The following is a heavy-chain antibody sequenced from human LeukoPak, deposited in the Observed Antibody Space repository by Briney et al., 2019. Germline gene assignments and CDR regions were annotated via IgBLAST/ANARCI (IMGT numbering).Heavy chain of an antibody. CDR2: ISGSGGST. Sequence: GGSLRLSCAASGFTFSSYAMSWVRQAPGKGLEWVSAISGSGGSTYYADSVKGRFTISRDNSKNTLYLQMNSLRAEDTAVYYCAREYAFGGVIVIRAYYFDYWGQGTLVTVSS. CDR1: GFTFSSYA. D-gene: IGHD3-16*02. V-gene: IGHV3-23*01. J-gene: IGHJ4*02. CDR3: AREYAFGGVIVIRAYYFDY.